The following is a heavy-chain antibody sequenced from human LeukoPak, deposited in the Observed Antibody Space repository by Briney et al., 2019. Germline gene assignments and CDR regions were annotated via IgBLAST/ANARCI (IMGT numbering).Heavy chain of an antibody. Sequence: HPGGSLRLSCAASGFTFSSYGMHWVRQAPGKGLEWVAFIRYDGSNKYYADSVKGRFTISRDNSKNTLYLQMNSLRAEDTAVYYCITIFGVGTYFDYWGQGALVTVST. J-gene: IGHJ4*02. CDR3: ITIFGVGTYFDY. D-gene: IGHD3-3*01. CDR2: IRYDGSNK. V-gene: IGHV3-30*02. CDR1: GFTFSSYG.